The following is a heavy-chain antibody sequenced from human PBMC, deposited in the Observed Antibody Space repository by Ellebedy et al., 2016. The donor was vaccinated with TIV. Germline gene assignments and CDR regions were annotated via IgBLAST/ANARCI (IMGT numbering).Heavy chain of an antibody. CDR1: GFTFRNFW. J-gene: IGHJ2*01. CDR3: ARRGSGGPSWYFDL. CDR2: IKQDGSEK. Sequence: GESLKISCAASGFTFRNFWMTWVRQAPGKGLEWVANIKQDGSEKFYVDSVKGRFTISRDNARNSLLLQLNSLRAEDTAVYYCARRGSGGPSWYFDLWGRGTLVTVSS. D-gene: IGHD6-19*01. V-gene: IGHV3-7*01.